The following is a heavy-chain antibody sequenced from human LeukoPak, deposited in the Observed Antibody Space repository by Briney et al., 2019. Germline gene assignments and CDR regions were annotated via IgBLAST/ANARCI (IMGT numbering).Heavy chain of an antibody. J-gene: IGHJ6*02. V-gene: IGHV1-69*04. CDR3: ARGAATVNYYYYYGMDV. CDR2: IIPILGIA. D-gene: IGHD2-15*01. CDR1: GYTFTSYG. Sequence: SVKVSCKASGYTFTSYGISWVRQAPGQGLEWMGRIIPILGIANYAQKFQGRVTITADKSTSTAYMELSSLRSEDTAVYYCARGAATVNYYYYYGMDVWGQGTTVTVSS.